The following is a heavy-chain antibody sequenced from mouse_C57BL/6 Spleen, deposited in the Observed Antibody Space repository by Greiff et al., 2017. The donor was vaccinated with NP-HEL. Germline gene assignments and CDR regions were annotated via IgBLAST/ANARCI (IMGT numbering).Heavy chain of an antibody. V-gene: IGHV5-4*01. CDR3: AREVDYDGYRAWFAY. J-gene: IGHJ3*01. D-gene: IGHD2-3*01. CDR1: GFTFSSYA. Sequence: EVQGVESGGGLVKPGGSLKLSCAASGFTFSSYAMSWVRQTPEKRLEWVATISDGGSYTYYPDNVKGRFTISRDNAKNNLYLQMSHLTSEDTAMYYLAREVDYDGYRAWFAYWCQGTLVTVSA. CDR2: ISDGGSYT.